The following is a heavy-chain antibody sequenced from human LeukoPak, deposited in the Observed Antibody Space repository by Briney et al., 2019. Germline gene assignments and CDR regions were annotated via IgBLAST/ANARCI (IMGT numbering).Heavy chain of an antibody. CDR1: GGSFSGYY. V-gene: IGHV4-34*01. Sequence: SETLSLTCAVYGGSFSGYYWSWIPQPPGKGLEWIGEINHSGSTYYNPSLKSRVTISVDRSKNQFPLKLSSVTAADTAVYYCARGTVVASYGMDVWGQGTTVTVSS. CDR3: ARGTVVASYGMDV. J-gene: IGHJ6*02. CDR2: INHSGST. D-gene: IGHD2-2*01.